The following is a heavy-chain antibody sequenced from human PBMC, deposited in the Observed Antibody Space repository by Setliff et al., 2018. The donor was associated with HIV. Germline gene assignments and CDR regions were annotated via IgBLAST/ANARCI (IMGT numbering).Heavy chain of an antibody. J-gene: IGHJ4*02. CDR1: GFTFSSYA. CDR2: ISGSGGST. CDR3: ARDLVRVSAHQDDY. D-gene: IGHD2-2*01. V-gene: IGHV3-23*01. Sequence: LRLSCAASGFTFSSYAMSWVRPAPGKGLEWVSAISGSGGSTYYADSVKGRFTISRDDATNSLYLQMNRLRAEDTAVYYCARDLVRVSAHQDDYWGQGTLVTVSS.